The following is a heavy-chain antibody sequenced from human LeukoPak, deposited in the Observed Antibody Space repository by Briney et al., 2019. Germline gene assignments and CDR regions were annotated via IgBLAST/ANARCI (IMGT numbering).Heavy chain of an antibody. Sequence: ASVKVSCKASGYTFTGYYMHWVRQAPGQGLEWMGGIIPIFGTANYAQKFQGRVTITADESTSTAYMELSSLRSEDTAVYYCAATPTIAAAGIIGIDYWGQGTLVTVSS. V-gene: IGHV1-69*13. CDR1: GYTFTGYY. CDR2: IIPIFGTA. CDR3: AATPTIAAAGIIGIDY. J-gene: IGHJ4*02. D-gene: IGHD6-13*01.